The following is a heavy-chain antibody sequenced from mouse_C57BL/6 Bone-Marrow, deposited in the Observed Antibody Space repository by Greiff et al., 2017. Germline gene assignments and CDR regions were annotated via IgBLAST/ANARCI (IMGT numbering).Heavy chain of an antibody. J-gene: IGHJ2*01. CDR1: GYSITSGYY. D-gene: IGHD1-1*01. V-gene: IGHV3-6*01. CDR2: ISYDGSN. Sequence: VQLQQSGPGLVKPSQSLSLTCSVTGYSITSGYYWNWIRQFPGNKLERMGYISYDGSNNYNQYLKNRISITRETSTNQFFLELNSVATEGTATYDCAREKAITTPVYYFDYWGKGTTLTVSS. CDR3: AREKAITTPVYYFDY.